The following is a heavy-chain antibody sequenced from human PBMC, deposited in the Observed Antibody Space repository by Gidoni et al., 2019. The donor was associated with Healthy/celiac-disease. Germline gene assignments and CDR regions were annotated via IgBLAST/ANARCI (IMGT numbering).Heavy chain of an antibody. J-gene: IGHJ6*02. Sequence: VQLVESGGGVVRPGRSVRLSCAASGFTFSSDGMHWVRQAPGQGLEWVSVISYDGSNKYYADSVKGRFTSSRDNFKNTLYLQMNSLRAEDTAVYYCAKDIAARPYYGMDVWGQGTTVTVSS. CDR3: AKDIAARPYYGMDV. CDR2: ISYDGSNK. D-gene: IGHD6-6*01. CDR1: GFTFSSDG. V-gene: IGHV3-30*18.